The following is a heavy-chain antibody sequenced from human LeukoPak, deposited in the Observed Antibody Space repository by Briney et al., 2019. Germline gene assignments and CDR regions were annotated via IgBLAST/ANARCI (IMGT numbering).Heavy chain of an antibody. V-gene: IGHV3-23*01. CDR3: AKGSV. J-gene: IGHJ6*02. CDR1: GFTFSTYA. Sequence: PGGSLRLSCAASGFTFSTYAMSWVRQAPGKGLEWVSGITDSGGGTYFADSVKGRFTISRDNSKNTLYLQMNSLRAEDTAVYHCAKGSVWGQGTTVTVSS. CDR2: ITDSGGGT.